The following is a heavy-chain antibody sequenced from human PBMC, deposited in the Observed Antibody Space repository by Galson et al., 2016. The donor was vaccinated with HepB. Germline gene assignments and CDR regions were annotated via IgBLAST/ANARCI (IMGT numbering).Heavy chain of an antibody. J-gene: IGHJ6*02. CDR3: ARAMGQYQLLPFAMNV. Sequence: SLRLSCAASAFTFSRYSMSWVRQAPGKGLEWLSSISSGSDYIHYADSVEGRFTISRDNAKNSLYLHLSSLRVDDTAVYYCARAMGQYQLLPFAMNVWGQGTMVAVSS. CDR1: AFTFSRYS. D-gene: IGHD2-2*01. V-gene: IGHV3-21*01. CDR2: ISSGSDYI.